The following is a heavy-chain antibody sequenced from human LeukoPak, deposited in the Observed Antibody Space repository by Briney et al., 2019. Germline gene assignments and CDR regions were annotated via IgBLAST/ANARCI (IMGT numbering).Heavy chain of an antibody. D-gene: IGHD2-15*01. CDR1: GFTFSSYS. V-gene: IGHV3-48*01. CDR3: ARYCSGGSCYTRGYWYFDL. CDR2: ISSSSSTI. J-gene: IGHJ2*01. Sequence: GGSLRLSCAASGFTFSSYSMNWVRQAPGKGLEWVSYISSSSSTIYYADSVKGRFTISRDNAKNSLYLQMNSLRAEDTAVYYCARYCSGGSCYTRGYWYFDLWGRGTLVTVSS.